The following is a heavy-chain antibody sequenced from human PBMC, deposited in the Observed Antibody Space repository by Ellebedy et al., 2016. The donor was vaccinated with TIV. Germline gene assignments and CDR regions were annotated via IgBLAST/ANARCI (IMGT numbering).Heavy chain of an antibody. D-gene: IGHD6-25*01. Sequence: GESLKISCAASGFIFSDYYMIWIRQAPGKGLECVSYISSGGSPIYYADSVKGRFTISRDNAKNSLDLQMNSLRADDTAVYYCARDTRFIDQRHNWFDPWGQGAQVTVSS. CDR2: ISSGGSPI. V-gene: IGHV3-11*01. CDR1: GFIFSDYY. J-gene: IGHJ5*02. CDR3: ARDTRFIDQRHNWFDP.